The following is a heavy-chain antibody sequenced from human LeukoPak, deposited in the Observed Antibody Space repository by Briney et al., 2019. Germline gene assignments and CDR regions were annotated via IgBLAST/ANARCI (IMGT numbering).Heavy chain of an antibody. CDR3: AELGITMIGGV. D-gene: IGHD3-10*02. CDR2: INSDGSST. Sequence: RRSLRLSCAASGFTFSSYWMHWVRQAPGKGLVWVSRINSDGSSTSYADSVKGRFTISRDNAKNSLYLQMNSLRAEDTAVYYCAELGITMIGGVWGKGTTVTISS. V-gene: IGHV3-74*01. CDR1: GFTFSSYW. J-gene: IGHJ6*04.